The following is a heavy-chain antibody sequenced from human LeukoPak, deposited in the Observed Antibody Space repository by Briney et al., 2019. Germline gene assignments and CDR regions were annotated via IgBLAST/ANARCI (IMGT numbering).Heavy chain of an antibody. CDR2: INHSGST. V-gene: IGHV4-34*01. CDR3: ARYNKSSWYFFDY. D-gene: IGHD6-13*01. Sequence: GSLRLSCAASGFTFSTSAMTWVRQPPGKGLEWIGEINHSGSTNYNPSLKSRVTISVDTSKNQFSLKLSSVTAADTAVYYCARYNKSSWYFFDYWGQGTLVTVSS. CDR1: GFTFSTSA. J-gene: IGHJ4*02.